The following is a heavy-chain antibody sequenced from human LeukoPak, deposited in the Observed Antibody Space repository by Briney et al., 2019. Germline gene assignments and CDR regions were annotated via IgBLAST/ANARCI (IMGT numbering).Heavy chain of an antibody. D-gene: IGHD3-22*01. CDR2: ISGSGGST. Sequence: GFTFXXYAMSWVRQAPGKGLEWVSAISGSGGSTYYADSVKGRFTISRDNSKNTLYLQMNSLRAEDTAVYYCAKADYYYDSSGYPQHYDYWGQGTLVTVSP. J-gene: IGHJ4*02. CDR3: AKADYYYDSSGYPQHYDY. CDR1: GFTFXXYA. V-gene: IGHV3-23*01.